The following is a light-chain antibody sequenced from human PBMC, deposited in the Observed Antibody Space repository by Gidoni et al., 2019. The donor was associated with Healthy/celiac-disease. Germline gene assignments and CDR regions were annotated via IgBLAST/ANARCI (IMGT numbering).Light chain of an antibody. Sequence: IVLTQSPCTLSLSPGERATLSCRASQSVSSSYLAWYQQKPGQAPRLLIYGASSRATGIPDRFSGSGSGTDFTLTISRLEPEDFAVYYCKQYGSSPGLTFGGGTKVEIK. CDR2: GAS. CDR3: KQYGSSPGLT. J-gene: IGKJ4*01. V-gene: IGKV3-20*01. CDR1: QSVSSSY.